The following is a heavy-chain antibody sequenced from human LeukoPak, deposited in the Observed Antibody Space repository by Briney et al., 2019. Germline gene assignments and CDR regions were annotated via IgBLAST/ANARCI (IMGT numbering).Heavy chain of an antibody. J-gene: IGHJ3*02. CDR1: GGTFSSYA. CDR2: ISAYNGNT. Sequence: ASVKVSCKASGGTFSSYAISWVRQAPGQGLEWMGWISAYNGNTNYAQKLQGRVTMTTDTSTSTAYMELRSLRSDDTAVYYCARDAPYSSGWYGLNAFDIWGQGTMVTVSS. V-gene: IGHV1-18*01. D-gene: IGHD6-19*01. CDR3: ARDAPYSSGWYGLNAFDI.